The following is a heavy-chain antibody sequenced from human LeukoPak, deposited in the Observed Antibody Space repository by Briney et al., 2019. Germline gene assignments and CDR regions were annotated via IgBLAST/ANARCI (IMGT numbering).Heavy chain of an antibody. CDR2: VDPEDGET. V-gene: IGHV1-69-2*01. CDR1: GYTFTDYY. CDR3: ATDLWREWELQGLDY. J-gene: IGHJ4*02. D-gene: IGHD1-26*01. Sequence: ASVKVSCKASGYTFTDYYIHWVQQAPGKGLEWMGRVDPEDGETIYAEKFQGRVTITADTSTDTAYMELSSLRSEDTAVYYCATDLWREWELQGLDYWGQGTLVTVSS.